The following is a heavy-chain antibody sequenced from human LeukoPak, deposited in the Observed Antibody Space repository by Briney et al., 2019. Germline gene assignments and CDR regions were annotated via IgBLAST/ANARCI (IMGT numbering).Heavy chain of an antibody. CDR2: IDWDDDK. CDR1: GFSPSTSGMR. Sequence: SGPALVKPTQTLTLTCTFSGFSPSTSGMRVSWIRQPPGKALEWLARIDWDDDKFYSTSLKTRLTISKDTSKNQVVLTMTAMDPVDSATYYCARMGGGIVAFDIWGQGTMVTVSS. CDR3: ARMGGGIVAFDI. V-gene: IGHV2-70*04. D-gene: IGHD3-16*01. J-gene: IGHJ3*02.